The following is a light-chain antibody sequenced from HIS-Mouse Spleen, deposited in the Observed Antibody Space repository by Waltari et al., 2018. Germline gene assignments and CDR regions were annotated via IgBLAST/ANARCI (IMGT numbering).Light chain of an antibody. CDR2: EDS. CDR1: ALPKKY. CDR3: YSTDSSGNHRV. Sequence: SYELTQPPSVSVSPGQTARITCSGDALPKKYAYWYQQKSGQAPVLVIDEDSQRPSGIPERVSGSSSGTMATLTISGAQVEDEADYYCYSTDSSGNHRVFGGGTKLTVL. V-gene: IGLV3-10*01. J-gene: IGLJ2*01.